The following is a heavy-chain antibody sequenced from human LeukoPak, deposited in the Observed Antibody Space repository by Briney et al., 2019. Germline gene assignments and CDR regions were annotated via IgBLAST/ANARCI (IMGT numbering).Heavy chain of an antibody. CDR1: GFTFSSYA. Sequence: GGSLRLSCAASGFTFSSYAMSWVRQAPGKGLEWVSAISGSGGSTYYADSVKGRFTISRDNPKNTLYLQMNSLRAEDTAVYYCAKDQWLPLGGYFDYWGQGTLVTVSS. V-gene: IGHV3-23*01. D-gene: IGHD3-22*01. CDR3: AKDQWLPLGGYFDY. J-gene: IGHJ4*02. CDR2: ISGSGGST.